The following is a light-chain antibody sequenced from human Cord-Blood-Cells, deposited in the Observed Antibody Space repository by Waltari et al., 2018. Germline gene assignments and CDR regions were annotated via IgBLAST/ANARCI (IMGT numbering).Light chain of an antibody. V-gene: IGKV1-39*01. CDR2: AAA. J-gene: IGKJ2*01. CDR1: QSISSY. Sequence: EIHMTPYPAYQSAYVDDRFTTTCRASQSISSYLNWYQQKPGKAPKLLIYAAAILQSGVPSRFSGSGSGTDFTLTISSLQPEDFATYYCQQSYSTPRTFGQGTKLEIK. CDR3: QQSYSTPRT.